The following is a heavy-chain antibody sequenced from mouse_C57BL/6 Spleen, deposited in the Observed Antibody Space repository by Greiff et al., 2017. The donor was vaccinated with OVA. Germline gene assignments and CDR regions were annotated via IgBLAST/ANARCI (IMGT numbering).Heavy chain of an antibody. Sequence: VQLQESGPELVKPGASVEISCKASGYAFSSSWMNWVKQRPGKGLEWIGRIYPGDGDTNYNGKFKGKATLTADKSSSTASMQLSSLTSEDSAVYFCARGTTVVATPFAYWGQGTLVTVSA. V-gene: IGHV1-82*01. J-gene: IGHJ3*01. D-gene: IGHD1-1*01. CDR1: GYAFSSSW. CDR2: IYPGDGDT. CDR3: ARGTTVVATPFAY.